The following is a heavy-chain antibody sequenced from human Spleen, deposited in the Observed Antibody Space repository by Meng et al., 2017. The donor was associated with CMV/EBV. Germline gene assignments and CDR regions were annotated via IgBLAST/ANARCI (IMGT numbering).Heavy chain of an antibody. CDR3: ARRYCSSTSCSSLSFDP. Sequence: GGALRLSCAASGVTFSSYSMNWVRQAPGKGLEWVSSISSSSSYIYYADSVKGRFTISRDNAKNSLYLQMNSLRAEDTAVYYCARRYCSSTSCSSLSFDPWGQGTLVTVSS. J-gene: IGHJ5*02. CDR1: GVTFSSYS. CDR2: ISSSSSYI. D-gene: IGHD2-2*01. V-gene: IGHV3-21*01.